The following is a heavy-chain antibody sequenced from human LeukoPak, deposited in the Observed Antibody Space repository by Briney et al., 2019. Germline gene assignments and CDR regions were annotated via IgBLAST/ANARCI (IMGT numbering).Heavy chain of an antibody. J-gene: IGHJ4*02. CDR2: IYYSGST. CDR1: GGSISSGGYY. CDR3: ARGKLYCSGGSCWPYYFDY. D-gene: IGHD2-15*01. V-gene: IGHV4-31*03. Sequence: SQTLSLTCTVSGGSISSGGYYWSWIRQHPGKGLEWIGYIYYSGSTYYNPSLKSRVTISVDTSKNQFSLKLSSVTGADTAVYYCARGKLYCSGGSCWPYYFDYWGQGTLVTVSS.